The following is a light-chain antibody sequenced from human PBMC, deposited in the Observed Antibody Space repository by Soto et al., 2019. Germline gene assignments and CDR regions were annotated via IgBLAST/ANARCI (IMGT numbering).Light chain of an antibody. Sequence: QSVLSQPPSASETPGQRVTISCSGSSSNIASNSVYWYQQLPGTAPKLLIYRNDQRPSGVPDRMSGSKSGTSASLAISGLRSDDEADYYCAAWDDSLRSLVFGGGTKLTVL. CDR1: SSNIASNS. V-gene: IGLV1-47*01. J-gene: IGLJ2*01. CDR2: RND. CDR3: AAWDDSLRSLV.